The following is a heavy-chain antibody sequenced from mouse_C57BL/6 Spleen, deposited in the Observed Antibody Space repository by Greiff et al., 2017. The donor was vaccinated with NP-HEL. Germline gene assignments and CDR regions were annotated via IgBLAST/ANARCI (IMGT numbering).Heavy chain of an antibody. J-gene: IGHJ2*01. CDR3: AREDYGSRYFDY. V-gene: IGHV3-6*01. Sequence: EVQLQESGPGLVKPSQSLSLTCSVTGYSITSGYYWNWIRQFPGNKLEWMGYISYDGSNNYNPSLKNRISITRDTSKNQFFLKLNSVTTEDTATYYCAREDYGSRYFDYWGQGTTLTVSS. CDR1: GYSITSGYY. D-gene: IGHD1-1*01. CDR2: ISYDGSN.